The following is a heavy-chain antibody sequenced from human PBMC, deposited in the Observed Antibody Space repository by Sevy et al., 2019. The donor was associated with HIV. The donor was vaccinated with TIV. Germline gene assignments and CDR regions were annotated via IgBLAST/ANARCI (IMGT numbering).Heavy chain of an antibody. J-gene: IGHJ3*02. V-gene: IGHV3-48*01. D-gene: IGHD4-4*01. CDR2: ISSSSSTI. Sequence: GGSLRLSCAASGFTFSSYSMNWVRQAPGKGLEWVSYISSSSSTIYYADSVKGRFTISRENAKNSLYLQMSSLRAEDTAVYYCARDPMATVPNAFDIWGQGTTVTVSS. CDR3: ARDPMATVPNAFDI. CDR1: GFTFSSYS.